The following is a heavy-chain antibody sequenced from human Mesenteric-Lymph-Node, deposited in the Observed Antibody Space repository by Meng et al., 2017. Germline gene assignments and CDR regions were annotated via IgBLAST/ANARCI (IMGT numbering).Heavy chain of an antibody. J-gene: IGHJ4*02. D-gene: IGHD3-16*02. V-gene: IGHV4-34*01. Sequence: QLQHQQWGAGLLKPSETLSLTCAVYGGSFSGYYWSWIRQPPGKGLEWIGEINHSGSTNYNPSLKSRVTISVDTSKNQFSLKLSSVTAADTAVYYCARKSYDYVWGSYRYPGFDYWGQGTLVTVSS. CDR2: INHSGST. CDR3: ARKSYDYVWGSYRYPGFDY. CDR1: GGSFSGYY.